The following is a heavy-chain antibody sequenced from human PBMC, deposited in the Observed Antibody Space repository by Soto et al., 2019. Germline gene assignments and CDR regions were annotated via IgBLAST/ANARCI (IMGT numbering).Heavy chain of an antibody. CDR1: GFTFSSYA. Sequence: QVQLVESGGGVVQPGRSLRLSCAASGFTFSSYAMHWVRQAPGKGLEWVAMISYDGKKKYYADSVQGRFTITRENSNNTLYLQMNSLRDEDTAMYFCHEPFNWFDPWGQGTLVTVSS. V-gene: IGHV3-30*04. J-gene: IGHJ5*02. CDR2: ISYDGKKK. CDR3: HEPFNWFDP.